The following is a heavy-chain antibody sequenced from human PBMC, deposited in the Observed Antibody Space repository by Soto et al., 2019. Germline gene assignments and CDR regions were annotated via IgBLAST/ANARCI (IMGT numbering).Heavy chain of an antibody. CDR3: AKDDAPLLRDLAV. J-gene: IGHJ4*02. V-gene: IGHV3-30*18. Sequence: QVQLVESGGGVVQPGRSLRLSCAASGFTFSSYGMHWVRQAPGKGLEWVAVISYDGSNKYYADSVKGRFTICRDNSKNKLYLQMISLRAEDTAVYYCAKDDAPLLRDLAVWGQGTLGTVFS. CDR2: ISYDGSNK. CDR1: GFTFSSYG. D-gene: IGHD3-16*01.